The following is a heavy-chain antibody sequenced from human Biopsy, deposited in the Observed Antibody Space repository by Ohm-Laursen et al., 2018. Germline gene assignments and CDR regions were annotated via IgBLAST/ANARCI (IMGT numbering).Heavy chain of an antibody. V-gene: IGHV3-33*01. D-gene: IGHD5-18*01. J-gene: IGHJ4*02. CDR1: GFTFSSYG. CDR2: IWFDETNK. CDR3: ARDPRDTALGIFDY. Sequence: SLRLSCAAPGFTFSSYGMHWVRQAPGKGLEWVAVIWFDETNKHYADSVKGQFTISRDNSKNMLYLQMNTLRDADTAVYYCARDPRDTALGIFDYWGLGTLVTVSS.